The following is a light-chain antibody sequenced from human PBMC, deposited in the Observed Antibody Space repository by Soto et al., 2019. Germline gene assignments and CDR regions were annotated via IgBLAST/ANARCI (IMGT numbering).Light chain of an antibody. V-gene: IGKV3-20*01. Sequence: EIVLTQSPGTLSLSPGERATLSCRASQSINHKYLAWFQQEPGQTPRLLIHSVSIRATGIPDRFSGSGSGTGFTLTISRLEPEDFAVYYCQLYSGSPWTFGRGTKVDIK. CDR2: SVS. J-gene: IGKJ1*01. CDR1: QSINHKY. CDR3: QLYSGSPWT.